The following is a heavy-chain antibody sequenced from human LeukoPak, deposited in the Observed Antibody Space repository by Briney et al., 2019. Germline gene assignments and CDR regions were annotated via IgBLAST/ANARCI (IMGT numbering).Heavy chain of an antibody. CDR3: ATDLVVVPAAMRDY. J-gene: IGHJ4*02. Sequence: ASVKVSCKVSGYTLTELSMHWVRQAPGKGLEWMGGFDPEDGETIYAQKFQGRVTMTEDTSTDTAYMELSSLRSEDTAVYYCATDLVVVPAAMRDYWGQGTLVTVSS. V-gene: IGHV1-24*01. D-gene: IGHD2-2*01. CDR2: FDPEDGET. CDR1: GYTLTELS.